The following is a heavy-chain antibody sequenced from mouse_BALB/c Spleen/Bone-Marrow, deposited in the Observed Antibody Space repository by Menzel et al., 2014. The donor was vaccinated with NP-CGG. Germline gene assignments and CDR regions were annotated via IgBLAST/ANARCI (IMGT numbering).Heavy chain of an antibody. CDR3: TRSGNYLFAY. D-gene: IGHD2-1*01. CDR1: GYTFTNYY. CDR2: INPSNGGT. J-gene: IGHJ3*01. V-gene: IGHV1S81*02. Sequence: GAELVKPGASVRLSCKASGYTFTNYYMYWVKQRPGQGLEWIGEINPSNGGTNFNEKFKSKATLTVDKSSNTTYMQLSSLTSEDSAVYYCTRSGNYLFAYWGQGTLVTVSA.